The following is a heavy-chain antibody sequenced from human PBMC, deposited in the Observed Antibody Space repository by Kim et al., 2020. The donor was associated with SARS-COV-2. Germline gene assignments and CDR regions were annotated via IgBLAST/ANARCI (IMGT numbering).Heavy chain of an antibody. Sequence: ASVKVSCKASGYTFTSYYMHWVRQAPGQGLEWMGIINPSGGSTSYAQKFQGRVTMTRDTSTSTVYMELSSLRSEDTAVYYCARGGGSGSYYKAYFDYWGQGTLVTVSS. CDR3: ARGGGSGSYYKAYFDY. CDR1: GYTFTSYY. D-gene: IGHD3-10*01. V-gene: IGHV1-46*01. CDR2: INPSGGST. J-gene: IGHJ4*02.